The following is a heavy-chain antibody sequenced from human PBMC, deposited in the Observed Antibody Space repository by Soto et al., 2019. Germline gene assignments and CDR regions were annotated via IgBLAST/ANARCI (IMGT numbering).Heavy chain of an antibody. Sequence: SETLSLTCAVYGGSFSGYYWSWIRQPPGKGLEWIGEINHSGSTNYNPSLKSRVTISVDTSKNQFSLKLSSVTAADTAVYYCARKLQVWYCSGGSCYSWFDPWGQGTLVTVSS. D-gene: IGHD2-15*01. J-gene: IGHJ5*02. V-gene: IGHV4-34*01. CDR2: INHSGST. CDR3: ARKLQVWYCSGGSCYSWFDP. CDR1: GGSFSGYY.